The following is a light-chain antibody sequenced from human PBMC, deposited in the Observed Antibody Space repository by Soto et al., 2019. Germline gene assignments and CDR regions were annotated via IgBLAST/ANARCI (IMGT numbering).Light chain of an antibody. CDR1: QSVSIY. CDR3: QQRSNWPPEIT. Sequence: EIVLTQSPATLSLFPGKRATLSCRASQSVSIYLAWYQQKPGQAPRLLIYDASNRATGIPARFSGSGSGTDFTLTISSLEPEDFAVYYCQQRSNWPPEITFGQGTRLEIK. CDR2: DAS. J-gene: IGKJ5*01. V-gene: IGKV3-11*01.